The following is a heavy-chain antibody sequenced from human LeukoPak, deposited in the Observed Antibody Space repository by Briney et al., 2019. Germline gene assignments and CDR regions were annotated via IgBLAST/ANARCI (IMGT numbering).Heavy chain of an antibody. J-gene: IGHJ3*02. CDR3: AKEYSSGWHDAFDI. V-gene: IGHV3-30*02. CDR1: GFTFSNYG. D-gene: IGHD6-19*01. Sequence: GGSLRLSCAASGFTFSNYGIHWVRQAPGKGLEWVAFIRYDGSNKYYADSVRGRFSISRDNSKNTLYLQMNSLRAEDTAVYHRAKEYSSGWHDAFDIWGQGTMVTVSS. CDR2: IRYDGSNK.